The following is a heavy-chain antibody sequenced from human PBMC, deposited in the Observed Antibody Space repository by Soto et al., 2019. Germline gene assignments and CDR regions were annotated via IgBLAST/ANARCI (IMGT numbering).Heavy chain of an antibody. D-gene: IGHD2-15*01. V-gene: IGHV1-2*04. CDR2: INPNSGGT. CDR1: GYTFTGYY. Sequence: QVQLVQSGAEVKKPGASVKVSCKASGYTFTGYYMHWVRQAPGQGLEWMGWINPNSGGTNYAQKFQGWVTMTRDTSISTAYMELSRLRSDDTAVYYCARGLTGYCSGGSCYLSAYWGQGTLVTVSS. CDR3: ARGLTGYCSGGSCYLSAY. J-gene: IGHJ4*02.